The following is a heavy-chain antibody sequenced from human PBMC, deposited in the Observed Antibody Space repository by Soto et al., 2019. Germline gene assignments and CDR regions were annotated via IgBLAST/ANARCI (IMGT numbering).Heavy chain of an antibody. D-gene: IGHD4-17*01. Sequence: GGSLRLSCAASGFTVSSNYMSWVRQAPGKGLEWVSVIYSAVSTYYADSVKGRFTISRHNCKNTLHLQMNSLRAEDTAVYFCARARVDPDYGDYDAFDIWGQGTMVTVSS. V-gene: IGHV3-53*04. J-gene: IGHJ3*02. CDR2: IYSAVST. CDR1: GFTVSSNY. CDR3: ARARVDPDYGDYDAFDI.